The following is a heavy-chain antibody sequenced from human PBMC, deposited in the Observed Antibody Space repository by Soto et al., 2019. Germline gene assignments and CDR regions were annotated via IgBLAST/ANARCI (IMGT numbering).Heavy chain of an antibody. CDR1: GGSISSADYY. V-gene: IGHV4-39*01. D-gene: IGHD3-10*01. Sequence: SETLSLTCTVSGGSISSADYYWGWIRQPPGKGLEWIGSIHYSGSTYYSSSLKSRLIISVDTSKNQFSLRLNSVTAADTAVYFCARRHMVRGIYYFDYWGQGILVTVSS. CDR3: ARRHMVRGIYYFDY. J-gene: IGHJ4*02. CDR2: IHYSGST.